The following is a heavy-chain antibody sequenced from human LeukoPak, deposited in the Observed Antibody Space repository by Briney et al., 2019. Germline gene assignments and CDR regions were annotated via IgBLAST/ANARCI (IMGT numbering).Heavy chain of an antibody. D-gene: IGHD6-13*01. CDR2: ISSSSSYI. J-gene: IGHJ4*02. V-gene: IGHV3-21*01. Sequence: PGGSLRLSCAASGFTFSSYSMNWVRQAPGKGLEWVSSISSSSSYIYYADSVKGGFTISRDNAKNSLYLQMNSLRAEDTAVYYCASSYSSSWSITQYWGQGTLVTVSS. CDR1: GFTFSSYS. CDR3: ASSYSSSWSITQY.